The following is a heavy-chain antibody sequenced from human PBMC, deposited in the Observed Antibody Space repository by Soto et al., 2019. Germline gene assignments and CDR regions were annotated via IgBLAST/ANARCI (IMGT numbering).Heavy chain of an antibody. CDR2: ISGSGGST. V-gene: IGHV3-23*01. Sequence: GGSLRLSCAASGFTFSSYAMSWVLQAPGKGLEWVSAISGSGGSTYYADSVKGRFTISRDSSKNTLYLQMNSLRAEDTAVYYFAKPPDSYDSSGYYGCWGRETLVTVAS. J-gene: IGHJ4*01. D-gene: IGHD3-22*01. CDR1: GFTFSSYA. CDR3: AKPPDSYDSSGYYGC.